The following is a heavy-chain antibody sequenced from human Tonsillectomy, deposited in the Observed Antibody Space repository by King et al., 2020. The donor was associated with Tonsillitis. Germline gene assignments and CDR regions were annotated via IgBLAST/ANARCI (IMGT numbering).Heavy chain of an antibody. J-gene: IGHJ5*02. V-gene: IGHV5-51*01. D-gene: IGHD2-21*02. CDR1: GYNFISDW. Sequence: VQLXESGAEVKKPXESLKISCKGSGYNFISDWIAWVRQMPGKGLEWMGXXYPXDSXXRNXPSFEGQVTMSVDKSTTTAYLQWXXLKASDTAIYYCALVGGGDHTFWFAPWGQGTLVTVSS. CDR3: ALVGGGDHTFWFAP. CDR2: XYPXDSXX.